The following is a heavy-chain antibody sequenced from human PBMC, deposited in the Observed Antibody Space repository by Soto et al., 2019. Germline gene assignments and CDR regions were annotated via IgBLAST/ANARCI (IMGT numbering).Heavy chain of an antibody. D-gene: IGHD3-16*01. Sequence: QVQLQESGPGLVKPSETLSLTCTVSCGSISSYYWSWIRQPPGKGLEWIGYIYYSGSTNYNPSLKSRVTISVDTSKNQFSLKLSSVTAADTAVYYCAREGLAGGWFDPWGQGTLVTVSS. CDR3: AREGLAGGWFDP. CDR2: IYYSGST. V-gene: IGHV4-59*01. J-gene: IGHJ5*02. CDR1: CGSISSYY.